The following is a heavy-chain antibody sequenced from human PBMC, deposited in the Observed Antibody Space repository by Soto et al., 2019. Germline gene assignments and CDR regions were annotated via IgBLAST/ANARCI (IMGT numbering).Heavy chain of an antibody. Sequence: SGKFSCKASGGTFSSYAISWVRQAPGQGLEWMGGIIPIFGTANYAQKFQGRVTITADESTSTAYMELSSLRSEDTAVYYCARDLEYSSSTLDYWGQGTLVTVSS. V-gene: IGHV1-69*13. J-gene: IGHJ4*02. CDR3: ARDLEYSSSTLDY. D-gene: IGHD6-6*01. CDR1: GGTFSSYA. CDR2: IIPIFGTA.